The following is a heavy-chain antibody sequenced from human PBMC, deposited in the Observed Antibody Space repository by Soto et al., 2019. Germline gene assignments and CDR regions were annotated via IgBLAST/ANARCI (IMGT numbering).Heavy chain of an antibody. CDR1: GYTFTSYY. V-gene: IGHV1-46*01. CDR2: INPSGGST. D-gene: IGHD6-13*01. Sequence: ASVKVSGKGSGYTFTSYYMHWVRHAPGQGLEWMGIINPSGGSTSYAQKFQGIVTMTRDTSTSTVYMELSSLRSEDTAVYYCARDYSSSWYGAFDIWGQGTMVTVSS. J-gene: IGHJ3*02. CDR3: ARDYSSSWYGAFDI.